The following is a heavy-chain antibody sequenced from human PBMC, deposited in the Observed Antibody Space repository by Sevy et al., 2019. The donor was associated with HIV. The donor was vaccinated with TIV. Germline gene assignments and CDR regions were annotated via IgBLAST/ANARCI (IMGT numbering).Heavy chain of an antibody. CDR1: GFTFSDHY. J-gene: IGHJ4*02. Sequence: GGSLRLSCAASGFTFSDHYMEWVRQAPGKGLEWVGRIRNKADSYTTEYAASVKGRFTISRDDSKNSLYLLRNSRKTEDTAVYYCATHAGIAAAGRVFDYWGQGTLVTVSS. CDR2: IRNKADSYTT. V-gene: IGHV3-72*01. CDR3: ATHAGIAAAGRVFDY. D-gene: IGHD6-13*01.